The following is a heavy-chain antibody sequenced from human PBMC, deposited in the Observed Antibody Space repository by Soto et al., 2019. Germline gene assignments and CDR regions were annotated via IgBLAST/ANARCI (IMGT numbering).Heavy chain of an antibody. V-gene: IGHV1-2*04. J-gene: IGHJ4*02. D-gene: IGHD1-26*01. CDR2: INPRSGDT. CDR1: GYTFSDYY. CDR3: AREGRTRATDGGPPSY. Sequence: QVNLVQSGAELKKPGASVKVSCQASGYTFSDYYLHWVRQAPGQGLEWMGWINPRSGDTNYARDFLGWVTMTIDSSVSTAYLEISSLKSDDTAVYYCAREGRTRATDGGPPSYWGQGTLITVSS.